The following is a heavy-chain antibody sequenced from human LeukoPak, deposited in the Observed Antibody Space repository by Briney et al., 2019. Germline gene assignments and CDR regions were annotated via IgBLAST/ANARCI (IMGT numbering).Heavy chain of an antibody. J-gene: IGHJ3*02. V-gene: IGHV3-7*01. D-gene: IGHD3-22*01. CDR3: ARWGSDYYDSSGPGSDAFDI. Sequence: GGSLRLSCAASGFMLSNYWMTWVRQAPGKGLEWVANIRRDGSTIHYLDSVRGRFTISRDNAKNSLYLQMNSLRAEDTAVYYCARWGSDYYDSSGPGSDAFDIWGQGTMVTVSS. CDR1: GFMLSNYW. CDR2: IRRDGSTI.